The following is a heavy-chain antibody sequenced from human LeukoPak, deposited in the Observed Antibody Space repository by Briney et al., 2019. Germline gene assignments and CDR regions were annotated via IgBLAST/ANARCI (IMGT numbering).Heavy chain of an antibody. CDR3: ARVLPENSGAVFDY. CDR1: GGSFSGYY. D-gene: IGHD1-26*01. Sequence: PSETLSLTCAVYGGSFSGYYWSWIRQPPGKGLEWIGEINHSGSTNYNPSLKSRVTISVDASKNQFSLKLSSVTAADTAVYYCARVLPENSGAVFDYWGQGTLVTVSS. CDR2: INHSGST. J-gene: IGHJ4*02. V-gene: IGHV4-34*01.